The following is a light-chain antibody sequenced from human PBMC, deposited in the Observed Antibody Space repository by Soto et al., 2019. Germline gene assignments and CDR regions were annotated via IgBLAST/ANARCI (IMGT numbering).Light chain of an antibody. V-gene: IGKV3-15*01. CDR1: QSVSPN. CDR3: QQYHDWPRT. CDR2: GAS. Sequence: DIVMTQSPATLSVSPGERATLSCRASQSVSPNLAWYLHKPGQAPRLLIFGASTSAAGVPARFSGSGSGTELTLTINSLQSEDFAVYDCQQYHDWPRTFGQGTKVDIK. J-gene: IGKJ1*01.